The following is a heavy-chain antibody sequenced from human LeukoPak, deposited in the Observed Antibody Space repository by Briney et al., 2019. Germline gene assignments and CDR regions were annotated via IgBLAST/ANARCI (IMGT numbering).Heavy chain of an antibody. D-gene: IGHD1-7*01. Sequence: PSQTLSLTCTVSGGSISSGSYYWSWIRQPAGKGLEWIGRIYTSGSTNYNPSLKSRVTISVDTSKNQFSLKLSSVTAADTAVYYCAREGVITGTTIDYAFDIWGQGTMVTVSS. V-gene: IGHV4-61*02. CDR1: GGSISSGSYY. CDR2: IYTSGST. J-gene: IGHJ3*02. CDR3: AREGVITGTTIDYAFDI.